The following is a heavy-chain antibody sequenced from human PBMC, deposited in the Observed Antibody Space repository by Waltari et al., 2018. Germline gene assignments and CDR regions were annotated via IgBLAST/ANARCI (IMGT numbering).Heavy chain of an antibody. Sequence: QVQLQQWGAGLLKPSETLSLTCAVYGGSFIGYYWSWIRQPPGKGLEWIGEINHSGSTNYNPSLKSRVTISVDTSKNQFSLKLSSVTAADTAVYYCARGSRAAAGTFYFDYWGQGTLVTVSS. D-gene: IGHD6-13*01. CDR1: GGSFIGYY. V-gene: IGHV4-34*01. CDR3: ARGSRAAAGTFYFDY. J-gene: IGHJ4*02. CDR2: INHSGST.